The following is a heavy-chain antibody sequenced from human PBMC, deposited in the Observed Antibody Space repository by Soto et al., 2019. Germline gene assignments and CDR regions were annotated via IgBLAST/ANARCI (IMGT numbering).Heavy chain of an antibody. D-gene: IGHD2-15*01. CDR3: AREPLCGGRCYDNYFDP. Sequence: ASVKVSCKASGYTFTYYPIHWVRQAPGQRLEWMGWINIGNGNTASSQKFQDRVTITRETSASTAYMELTSLRSEDTAVYYCAREPLCGGRCYDNYFDPWGQGTLVTVS. J-gene: IGHJ5*02. V-gene: IGHV1-3*04. CDR2: INIGNGNT. CDR1: GYTFTYYP.